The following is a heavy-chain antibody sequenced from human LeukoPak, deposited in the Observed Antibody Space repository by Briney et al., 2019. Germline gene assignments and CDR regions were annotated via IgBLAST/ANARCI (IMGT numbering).Heavy chain of an antibody. CDR2: ISGSGSTK. D-gene: IGHD6-13*01. J-gene: IGHJ4*02. V-gene: IGHV3-48*03. CDR3: ATLRPRQQVVVDH. CDR1: GFTFSSYE. Sequence: GGSLRLSCAASGFTFSSYEMNWVRQAPGKGPEWVSYISGSGSTKYYADSVKGRFTISRDNALNSLDLQMSSLRDEDTAVYYYATLRPRQQVVVDHWGQGTLVTVSS.